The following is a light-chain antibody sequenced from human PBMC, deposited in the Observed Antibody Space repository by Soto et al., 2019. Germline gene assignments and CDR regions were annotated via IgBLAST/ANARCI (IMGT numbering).Light chain of an antibody. CDR1: QSVSSN. Sequence: EIVMTQSPATLSVSPGESATLSCRAGQSVSSNLAWYQQRPGQAPRLLIYGASTRAAGIPARFSGSGSGTEFTLTISSLQSEDFAVYYCQQYNKWPPGTFGQGTKVKSN. V-gene: IGKV3-15*01. CDR3: QQYNKWPPGT. J-gene: IGKJ1*01. CDR2: GAS.